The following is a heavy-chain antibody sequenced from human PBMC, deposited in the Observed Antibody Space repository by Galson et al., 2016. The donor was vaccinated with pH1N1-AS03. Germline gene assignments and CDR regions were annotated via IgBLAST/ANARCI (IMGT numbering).Heavy chain of an antibody. J-gene: IGHJ6*02. D-gene: IGHD1-26*01. CDR1: GGTFISYV. Sequence: SVKVACKATGGTFISYVISWVRQAPGQGLEWMGEIIPIFGTSNYAQRFQGRVTITADESTTTAYMALSRLRSDDTAVYYWATEGYTGSFDRIEFNYNGMDVWGQGTTVTVSS. V-gene: IGHV1-69*13. CDR3: ATEGYTGSFDRIEFNYNGMDV. CDR2: IIPIFGTS.